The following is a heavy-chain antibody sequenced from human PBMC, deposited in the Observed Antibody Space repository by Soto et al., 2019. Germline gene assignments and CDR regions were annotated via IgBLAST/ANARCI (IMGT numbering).Heavy chain of an antibody. J-gene: IGHJ6*02. CDR2: IYHSGST. D-gene: IGHD6-19*01. CDR1: GGSISSSNW. CDR3: AREVAVAGTGGGMDV. V-gene: IGHV4-4*02. Sequence: SETLSLTCAVSGGSISSSNWWSWVRQPPGKGLEWIGEIYHSGSTNYNPSLKSRVTISVEKSKNQFSLKLSSVTAADTAVYYCAREVAVAGTGGGMDVWGQGSTVTVSS.